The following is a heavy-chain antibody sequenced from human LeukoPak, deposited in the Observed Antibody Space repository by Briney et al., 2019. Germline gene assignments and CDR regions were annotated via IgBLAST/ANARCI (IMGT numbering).Heavy chain of an antibody. D-gene: IGHD5-24*01. CDR2: ISTSGSTI. Sequence: LTGGSLRLSCAASGFTFSSYEMNWVRQAPGKGLEWVSYISTSGSTIHYADSVKGRFTISRDNAKNSLYLQMNSLRAEDTAVYYCAREVAGRWLQFFDYWGQGTLVTVSS. CDR3: AREVAGRWLQFFDY. CDR1: GFTFSSYE. V-gene: IGHV3-48*03. J-gene: IGHJ4*02.